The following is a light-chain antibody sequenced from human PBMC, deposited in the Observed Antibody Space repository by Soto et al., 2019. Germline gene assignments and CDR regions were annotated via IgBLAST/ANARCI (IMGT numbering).Light chain of an antibody. CDR3: QQYHNWPPWT. V-gene: IGKV3-15*01. J-gene: IGKJ1*01. Sequence: EIMMTQYPATLSMSPGETATLSCWASQSLNSNVAWYQQKPGQAPRLLLYDTSTRATDIPDRFSGTGSGTEVTLTISSRQSEDFAVYYCQQYHNWPPWTFGRGTKVEIK. CDR1: QSLNSN. CDR2: DTS.